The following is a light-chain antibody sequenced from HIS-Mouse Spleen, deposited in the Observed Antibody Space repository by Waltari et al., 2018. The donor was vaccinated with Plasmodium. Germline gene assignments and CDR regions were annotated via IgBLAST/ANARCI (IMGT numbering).Light chain of an antibody. J-gene: IGLJ3*02. CDR2: EDS. CDR3: YSTDSSGNHRV. CDR1: ALPQKY. Sequence: SYELTQPPSVSVSPGQTARITCSGDALPQKYAYWYQQKSGQAPALVIYEDSKRPSGLPERFSGSSSGTMATLTISGAQVEDEADYYCYSTDSSGNHRVFGGGTKLTVL. V-gene: IGLV3-10*01.